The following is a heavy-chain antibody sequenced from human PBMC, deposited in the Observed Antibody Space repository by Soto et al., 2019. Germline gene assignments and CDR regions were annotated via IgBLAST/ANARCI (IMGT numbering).Heavy chain of an antibody. D-gene: IGHD3-10*02. J-gene: IGHJ5*02. Sequence: PSETLSLTCTVSGGSISSGGYYWSWIRQHPGKGLKWIGYIYYSGSTYYNPSLKSRVTISVDTSKNQFSLKLSSVTSADTAVYYCARTLFGWGIWFDPWGQGTLVTVSS. CDR2: IYYSGST. CDR3: ARTLFGWGIWFDP. CDR1: GGSISSGGYY. V-gene: IGHV4-31*03.